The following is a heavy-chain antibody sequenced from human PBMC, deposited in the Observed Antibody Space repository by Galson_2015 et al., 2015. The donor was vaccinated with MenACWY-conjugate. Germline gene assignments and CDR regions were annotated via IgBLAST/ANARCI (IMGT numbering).Heavy chain of an antibody. CDR2: ISAYNGNT. CDR1: GYTFTSYG. Sequence: QSGAEVKKPGASVKVSCKASGYTFTSYGISWVRQAPGQGLEWMGWISAYNGNTNYAQKLQGRVTMTTDTSTSTAYMELRSLRSDDTAVYYCARDLITVTTSSINWFDPWGQGTLVTVSS. CDR3: ARDLITVTTSSINWFDP. J-gene: IGHJ5*02. V-gene: IGHV1-18*01. D-gene: IGHD4-17*01.